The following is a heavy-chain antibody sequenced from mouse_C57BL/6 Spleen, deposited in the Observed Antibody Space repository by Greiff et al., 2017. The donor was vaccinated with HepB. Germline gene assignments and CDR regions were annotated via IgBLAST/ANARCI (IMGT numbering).Heavy chain of an antibody. V-gene: IGHV5-15*04. Sequence: EVMLVESGGGLVQPGGSLKLSCAASGFTFSDYGMAWVRQAPRKGPEWVAFISNLAYSIYYADTVTGRFTISRENAKNTLYLEMSSLRSEDTAMYYCARVYGSSTGYAMDYWGQGTSVTVSS. CDR1: GFTFSDYG. CDR3: ARVYGSSTGYAMDY. CDR2: ISNLAYSI. D-gene: IGHD1-1*01. J-gene: IGHJ4*01.